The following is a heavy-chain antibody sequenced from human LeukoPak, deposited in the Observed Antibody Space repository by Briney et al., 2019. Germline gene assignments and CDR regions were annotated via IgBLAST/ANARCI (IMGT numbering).Heavy chain of an antibody. J-gene: IGHJ4*02. D-gene: IGHD2/OR15-2a*01. Sequence: PGGSLRLSCAASGFIFSSYGMHWVRQAPGKGLEWVAVISYDGSNKYYADSVKGRFTISRDNSKNSVYMQMNSLRDEDTAVYYCARISGLGAREYLDHWGQGTLVTVSS. CDR1: GFIFSSYG. V-gene: IGHV3-33*05. CDR2: ISYDGSNK. CDR3: ARISGLGAREYLDH.